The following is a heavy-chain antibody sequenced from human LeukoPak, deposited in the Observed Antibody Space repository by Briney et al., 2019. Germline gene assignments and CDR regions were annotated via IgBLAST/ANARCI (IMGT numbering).Heavy chain of an antibody. J-gene: IGHJ4*02. CDR3: ARPFLLWFGELSY. V-gene: IGHV1-2*02. CDR1: GYTFTSYY. Sequence: ASVKVSCKASGYTFTSYYMHWVRQAPGQGLEWMGWINPNTGGTNYAQKFQGRVTMTRDTSISTVYMELSRLRSDDTAVYYCARPFLLWFGELSYWGQGTLVTVSS. D-gene: IGHD3-10*01. CDR2: INPNTGGT.